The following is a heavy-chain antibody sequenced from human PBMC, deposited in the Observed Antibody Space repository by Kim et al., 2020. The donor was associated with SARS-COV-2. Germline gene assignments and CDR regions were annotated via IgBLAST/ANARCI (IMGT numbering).Heavy chain of an antibody. CDR1: GFTFSSYW. D-gene: IGHD3-10*01. Sequence: GGSLRLSCAASGFTFSSYWMSWVRQAPGKGLEWVANIKQDGSEKYYVDSVKGRFTISRDNAKNSLYLQMNSLRAEDTAVYYCARVPKTSVRGVENWFDPWGQGTLVTVSS. J-gene: IGHJ5*02. CDR3: ARVPKTSVRGVENWFDP. V-gene: IGHV3-7*01. CDR2: IKQDGSEK.